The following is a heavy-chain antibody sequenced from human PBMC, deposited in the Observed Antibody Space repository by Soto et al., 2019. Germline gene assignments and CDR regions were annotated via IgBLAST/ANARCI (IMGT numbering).Heavy chain of an antibody. Sequence: SETLSLTCTVSGGSISSYYWSWIRQPPGKGLEWIGYIYYSGSTNYNPSLKSRVTISVDTSKNQFSLKLSSMTAADTAVYYCARHSTPGYSSSWYGEDWFDPWGQGTQVTVSS. CDR1: GGSISSYY. CDR2: IYYSGST. J-gene: IGHJ5*02. D-gene: IGHD6-13*01. V-gene: IGHV4-59*08. CDR3: ARHSTPGYSSSWYGEDWFDP.